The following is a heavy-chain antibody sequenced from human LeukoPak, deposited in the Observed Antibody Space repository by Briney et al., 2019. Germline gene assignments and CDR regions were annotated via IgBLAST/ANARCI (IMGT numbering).Heavy chain of an antibody. V-gene: IGHV3-23*01. Sequence: GGSLRLSCAASGFTFNRNAISWVRQAPGKGLEWVSAISGSGGSTYYADSVKGRFTISRGNSKNTLYLQMNSLRAEDTAVYYCAKDRVAVAGTNWFDPWGQGTLVTVSS. CDR1: GFTFNRNA. D-gene: IGHD6-19*01. CDR3: AKDRVAVAGTNWFDP. J-gene: IGHJ5*02. CDR2: ISGSGGST.